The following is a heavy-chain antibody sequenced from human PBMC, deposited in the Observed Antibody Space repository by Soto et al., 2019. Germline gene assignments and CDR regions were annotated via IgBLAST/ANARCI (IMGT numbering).Heavy chain of an antibody. D-gene: IGHD6-19*01. Sequence: QVQLVESGGGVVQPGRSLRLSCSTSGFTFSRNGMHWVRQAPGKGLEWVAVIWNDAKTTYYADSLKGRFTISRDNSKNMLYLQMNSLRAEDTAVYYCARDSTAGSFDIWGQGTMVTVSS. V-gene: IGHV3-33*01. CDR2: IWNDAKTT. J-gene: IGHJ3*02. CDR1: GFTFSRNG. CDR3: ARDSTAGSFDI.